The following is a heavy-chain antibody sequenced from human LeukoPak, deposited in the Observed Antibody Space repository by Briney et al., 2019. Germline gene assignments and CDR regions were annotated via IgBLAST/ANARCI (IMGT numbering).Heavy chain of an antibody. J-gene: IGHJ6*02. CDR1: GGSISSGGYY. D-gene: IGHD6-6*01. Sequence: SQTLSLTCTVSGGSISSGGYYWSWIRQHPGKGLEWIGYIYYSGSTYYNPSLKSRVTISVDTSKNQFSLKLGSVTAADTAVYYCARTYSSSHYGMDVWGQGTTVTVSS. CDR2: IYYSGST. V-gene: IGHV4-31*03. CDR3: ARTYSSSHYGMDV.